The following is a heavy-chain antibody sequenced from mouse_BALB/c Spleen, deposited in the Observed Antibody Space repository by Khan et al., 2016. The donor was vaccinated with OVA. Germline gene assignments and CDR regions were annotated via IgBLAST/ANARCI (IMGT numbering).Heavy chain of an antibody. Sequence: QVQLQQSGTELLKPGASVKISCKATGYTFSSYWIEWIKQRSGHGLEWIGEILPGSDSPNYNERFMGKATFTADTSSNTAYMQLSSLTSEVSAVYYCARQGGGYFSWFAYWGQGTLFTVSA. CDR3: ARQGGGYFSWFAY. J-gene: IGHJ3*01. D-gene: IGHD2-3*01. V-gene: IGHV1-9*01. CDR2: ILPGSDSP. CDR1: GYTFSSYW.